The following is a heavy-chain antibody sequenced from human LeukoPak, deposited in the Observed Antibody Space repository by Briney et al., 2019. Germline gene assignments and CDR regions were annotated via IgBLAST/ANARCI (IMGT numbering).Heavy chain of an antibody. V-gene: IGHV3-30-3*01. J-gene: IGHJ4*02. Sequence: GGSLRLSCAGSGFTFSSYAMHWVRQAPGKGLGWVAVISYDGSNKYYADSVKGRFTVSRDNSKNTLYLQMNSLRAEDTAVYYCAREGVGITMIVVVIPFDYWGQGTLVTVSS. CDR3: AREGVGITMIVVVIPFDY. D-gene: IGHD3-22*01. CDR2: ISYDGSNK. CDR1: GFTFSSYA.